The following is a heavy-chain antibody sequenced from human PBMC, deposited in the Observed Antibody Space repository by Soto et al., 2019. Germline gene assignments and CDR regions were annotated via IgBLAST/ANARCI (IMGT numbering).Heavy chain of an antibody. CDR3: ARDRDLELGDY. D-gene: IGHD1-26*01. CDR2: INTYNGNT. V-gene: IGHV1-18*01. J-gene: IGHJ4*02. CDR1: GYTFTSYG. Sequence: QVQLVQSGAEVKKPGASVKVSCKASGYTFTSYGLSWVRQAPGQGLEWMGWINTYNGNTNYAQKLQGRVTMTTDTPQSTDYMELRSLRADDPAVYYCARDRDLELGDYWGQGNLVTVSS.